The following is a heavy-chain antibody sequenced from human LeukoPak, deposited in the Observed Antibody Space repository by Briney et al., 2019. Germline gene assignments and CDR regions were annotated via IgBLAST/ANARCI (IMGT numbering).Heavy chain of an antibody. Sequence: SETLSLPCTASGGSISSYYWSWIRQPAGKGLEWIGRIYASGSTNYNPSLKSRVTMSVDTSKNQFSLNLSSVTAADTAVYYCARGLQAAAGIDYWGQGTLVTVSS. CDR2: IYASGST. D-gene: IGHD6-13*01. J-gene: IGHJ4*02. V-gene: IGHV4-4*07. CDR1: GGSISSYY. CDR3: ARGLQAAAGIDY.